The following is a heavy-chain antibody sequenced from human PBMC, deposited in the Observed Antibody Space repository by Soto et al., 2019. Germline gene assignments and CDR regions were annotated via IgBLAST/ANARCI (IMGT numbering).Heavy chain of an antibody. CDR1: GDSVASNRAA. V-gene: IGHV6-1*01. J-gene: IGHJ4*02. CDR3: VRGVDASFDY. D-gene: IGHD2-2*01. CDR2: TYYRSEWKN. Sequence: SQTLSLTCVISGDSVASNRAAWNWVRQSPSRGLEWLGRTYYRSEWKNDYALSVNSRITINPDTSKNQLSLQLSSVTPEDTAVYYCVRGVDASFDYWGQGPLVTVSS.